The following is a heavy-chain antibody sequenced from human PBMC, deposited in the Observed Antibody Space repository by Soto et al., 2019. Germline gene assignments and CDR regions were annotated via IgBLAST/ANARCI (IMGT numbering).Heavy chain of an antibody. D-gene: IGHD6-13*01. CDR3: ARVVKRYSSSWLYFDY. J-gene: IGHJ4*02. Sequence: QVQLVQSGAEVKKPGSSVKVSCKASGGTFSSYAISWVRRAPGQGLEWMGGIIPIFGTANYAQKFQGRVTITADESTSTAYMELSSLRSEDTAVYYCARVVKRYSSSWLYFDYWGQGTLVTVSS. V-gene: IGHV1-69*01. CDR1: GGTFSSYA. CDR2: IIPIFGTA.